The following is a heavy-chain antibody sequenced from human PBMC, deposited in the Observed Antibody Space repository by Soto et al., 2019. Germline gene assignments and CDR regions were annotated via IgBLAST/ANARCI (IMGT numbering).Heavy chain of an antibody. CDR3: ARGFGYSGYEFDY. D-gene: IGHD5-12*01. V-gene: IGHV4-30-2*01. Sequence: PSETLSLTCAVSGGSISSGGYSWSWIRQPPGKGLEWIGYIYHSGSTYYNPSLKSRVTISVDRSKNQFSLKLSSVTAADTAVYYCARGFGYSGYEFDYWGQGTLVTVSS. J-gene: IGHJ4*02. CDR1: GGSISSGGYS. CDR2: IYHSGST.